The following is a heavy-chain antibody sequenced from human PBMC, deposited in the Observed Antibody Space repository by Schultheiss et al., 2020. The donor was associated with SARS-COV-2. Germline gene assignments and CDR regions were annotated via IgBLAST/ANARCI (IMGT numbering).Heavy chain of an antibody. CDR3: AREAAAAGHDY. J-gene: IGHJ4*02. Sequence: SETLSLTCTVSGGSISSGDYYWSWIRQPPGKGLEWIGSIYHSGSTYYNPSLKSRVTISVDTSKNQFSLKLSSVTAADTAVYYCAREAAAAGHDYWGQGTLVTVSS. D-gene: IGHD6-13*01. V-gene: IGHV4-39*07. CDR2: IYHSGST. CDR1: GGSISSGDYY.